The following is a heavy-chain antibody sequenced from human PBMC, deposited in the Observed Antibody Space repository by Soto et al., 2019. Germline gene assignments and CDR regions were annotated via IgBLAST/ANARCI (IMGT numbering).Heavy chain of an antibody. Sequence: QVQLVQSGAEVKKPGSSVKVSCKASGGTFSSYTISWVRQAPGQGLEWMGRIIPIHGIANYAQKFQGRVTITADKSTSTAYMELSSLRSEDTAVYYCARGSSSTSFDYYYYMDVWGKGTTVTVSS. CDR3: ARGSSSTSFDYYYYMDV. J-gene: IGHJ6*03. CDR2: IIPIHGIA. CDR1: GGTFSSYT. D-gene: IGHD2-2*01. V-gene: IGHV1-69*02.